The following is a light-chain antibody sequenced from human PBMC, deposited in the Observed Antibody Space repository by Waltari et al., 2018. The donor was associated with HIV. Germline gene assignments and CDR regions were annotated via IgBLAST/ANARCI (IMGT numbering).Light chain of an antibody. J-gene: IGKJ1*01. V-gene: IGKV1-5*01. CDR2: EAS. Sequence: DPQFTQSPSIVSASVGDRVVMSCRASPSVKKWVAWYHQSPERAPQLLIYEASTLQSGVSPRFIGSGSETEFSLTIDSLQAEDAGTYHCQQYDNGWTFGQGTKVEI. CDR1: PSVKKW. CDR3: QQYDNGWT.